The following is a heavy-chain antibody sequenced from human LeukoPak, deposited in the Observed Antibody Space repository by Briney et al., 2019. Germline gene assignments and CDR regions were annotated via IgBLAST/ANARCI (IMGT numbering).Heavy chain of an antibody. V-gene: IGHV4-39*01. CDR2: IYYSGST. D-gene: IGHD2-2*01. CDR1: GGSISSSSYY. J-gene: IGHJ4*02. Sequence: SETLSLTCTVSGGSISSSSYYWGWIRQPPGKGLEWIGSIYYSGSTYYNPSLKSRVTISVDTSKNQFSLKLSSVTAADTAVYYCARIVVVPAAMSLAGYFDYWGQGTLVTVSS. CDR3: ARIVVVPAAMSLAGYFDY.